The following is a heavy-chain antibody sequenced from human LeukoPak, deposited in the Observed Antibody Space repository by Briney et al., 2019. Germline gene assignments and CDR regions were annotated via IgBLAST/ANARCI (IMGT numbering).Heavy chain of an antibody. CDR2: INLDGSST. J-gene: IGHJ4*02. CDR1: GFTFSSYW. Sequence: GGSLRLSCTTSGFTFSSYWMHWVRQAPGKGLVWVSRINLDGSSTNYADSVKGRFTISRDNAKNTLYLQMNSLRAEDTALYYCARDPIGYSYIDYWGQGTLVTVSS. D-gene: IGHD5-18*01. V-gene: IGHV3-74*01. CDR3: ARDPIGYSYIDY.